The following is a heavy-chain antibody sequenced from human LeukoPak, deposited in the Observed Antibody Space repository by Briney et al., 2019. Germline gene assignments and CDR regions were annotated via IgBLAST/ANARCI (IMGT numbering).Heavy chain of an antibody. D-gene: IGHD6-19*01. V-gene: IGHV3-7*01. Sequence: GGSLRLSCAASGFTFSTYWMSWVRQAPEKGLEWVANINQDGSEKYYVDSVKGRFTISRDNAKNSLYLQMNSLRAEDTAVYYCARDWQWLVPGYWGQGTLVTVSS. J-gene: IGHJ4*02. CDR3: ARDWQWLVPGY. CDR2: INQDGSEK. CDR1: GFTFSTYW.